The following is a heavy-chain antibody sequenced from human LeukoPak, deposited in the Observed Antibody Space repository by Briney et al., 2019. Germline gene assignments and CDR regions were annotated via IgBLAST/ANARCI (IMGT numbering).Heavy chain of an antibody. CDR1: GFTFSTYA. CDR3: AKVGETYYDFWSGYYVY. Sequence: GGSLRLSCAASGFTFSTYAMSWVRQAPGKGLEWVAALSGAGDRAYHADSVKGRFTISRDNSKSTLFLQMNSLRAEDTAVYYCAKVGETYYDFWSGYYVYWGQGTLVTVSS. V-gene: IGHV3-23*01. D-gene: IGHD3-3*01. CDR2: LSGAGDRA. J-gene: IGHJ4*02.